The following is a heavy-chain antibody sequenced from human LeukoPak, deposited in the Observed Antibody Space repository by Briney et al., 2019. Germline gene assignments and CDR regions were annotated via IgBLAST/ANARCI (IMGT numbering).Heavy chain of an antibody. V-gene: IGHV3-7*01. J-gene: IGHJ4*02. Sequence: GGSLRLSCAASGFIFSNYWMSWVRQAPGKGLAWVANIKQDGSDKYYVDSVKGRFTISRDNAKASVYLHMNSLRVEDTAIYYCARVRFPADCWGQGTLVTVSS. CDR2: IKQDGSDK. CDR1: GFIFSNYW. CDR3: ARVRFPADC. D-gene: IGHD2-2*01.